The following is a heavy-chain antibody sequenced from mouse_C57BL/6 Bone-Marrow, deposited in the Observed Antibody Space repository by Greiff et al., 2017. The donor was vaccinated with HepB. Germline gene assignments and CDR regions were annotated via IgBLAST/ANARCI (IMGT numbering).Heavy chain of an antibody. CDR1: GYSITSDY. CDR3: ASPYYYGSSSFDY. D-gene: IGHD1-1*01. V-gene: IGHV3-8*01. J-gene: IGHJ2*01. CDR2: ISYSGST. Sequence: EVKLLESGPGLAKPSQTLSLTCSVPGYSITSDYWNWIRKFPGNKLEYMGYISYSGSTYYNPSLKSRISITRDTSKNQDYLQLNSVTTEDTATYYCASPYYYGSSSFDYWGQGTTLTVSS.